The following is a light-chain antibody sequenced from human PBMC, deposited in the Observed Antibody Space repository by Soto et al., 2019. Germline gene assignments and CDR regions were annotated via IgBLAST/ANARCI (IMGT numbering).Light chain of an antibody. Sequence: QSALTQPPSASGSPGQSVTIPCTGTSSDVGGYNYVSWYQQHPGKAPKLMIYEVTKRPSGVPDRFSGSKSGNTASLTVSGLQAEDEADYYCSSYVGNNNLIFGGGTKLTVL. CDR2: EVT. CDR3: SSYVGNNNLI. V-gene: IGLV2-8*01. J-gene: IGLJ2*01. CDR1: SSDVGGYNY.